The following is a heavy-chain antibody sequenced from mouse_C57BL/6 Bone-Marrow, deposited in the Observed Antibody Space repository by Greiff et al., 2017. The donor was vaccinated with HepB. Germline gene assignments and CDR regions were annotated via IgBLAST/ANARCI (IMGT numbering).Heavy chain of an antibody. CDR2: INPNNGGT. D-gene: IGHD1-1*01. V-gene: IGHV1-22*01. J-gene: IGHJ4*01. CDR3: ARWLTTVVAPYYAMDY. Sequence: EVQLQQSGPELVKPGASVKMSCKASGYTFTDYNMHWVKQSHGKSLEWIGYINPNNGGTSYNQKFKGKATLTVNKSSSTAYMELRSLTSEDSAVYYCARWLTTVVAPYYAMDYWGQGTSVTVSS. CDR1: GYTFTDYN.